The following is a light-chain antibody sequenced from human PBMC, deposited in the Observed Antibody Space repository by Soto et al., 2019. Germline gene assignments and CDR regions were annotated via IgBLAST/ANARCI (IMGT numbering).Light chain of an antibody. CDR2: DAS. V-gene: IGKV3-11*01. J-gene: IGKJ2*01. CDR1: QSVSSY. CDR3: QQRSNWPMYT. Sequence: EIVLTQSPATLSLSPGERATLSCRASQSVSSYLAWYQQKPGQAPRLLIYDASNRATGIPARFSGSGSGTDFTLTISSLEPEDFAVYYCQQRSNWPMYTFGQGNKLEI.